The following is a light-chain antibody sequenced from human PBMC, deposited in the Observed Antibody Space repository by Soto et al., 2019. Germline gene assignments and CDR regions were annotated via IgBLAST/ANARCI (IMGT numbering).Light chain of an antibody. CDR1: QNINNY. Sequence: EIKLTQSPATLSLSPGERATLSCRASQNINNYLAWYQQKPGQTPRLLIYDASTRATDIPARFSGSGSGTDFTLTISGLEPEDFAVYYCQQRVTWPGTFGGGTKVEIK. J-gene: IGKJ4*01. CDR3: QQRVTWPGT. V-gene: IGKV3-11*01. CDR2: DAS.